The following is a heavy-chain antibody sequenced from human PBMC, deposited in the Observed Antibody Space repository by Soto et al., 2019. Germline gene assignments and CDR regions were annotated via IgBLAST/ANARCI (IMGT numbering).Heavy chain of an antibody. V-gene: IGHV3-33*01. CDR3: ARDPVLTHNYFDY. J-gene: IGHJ4*02. D-gene: IGHD3-9*01. Sequence: PGGSPRISCAASGFTSCSYGMHWVRQDPGKGLEWVAVIWYDGSNKYYADSVKGRFTISRDNSKNTLYLQMNSLRAEDTAVYYCARDPVLTHNYFDYWGQGTLVTVSS. CDR2: IWYDGSNK. CDR1: GFTSCSYG.